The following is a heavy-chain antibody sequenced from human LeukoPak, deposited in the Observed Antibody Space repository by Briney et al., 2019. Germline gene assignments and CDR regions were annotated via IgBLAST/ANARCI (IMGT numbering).Heavy chain of an antibody. D-gene: IGHD1-26*01. CDR3: TRGGAGYPFDY. J-gene: IGHJ4*02. CDR2: IYSDGYT. Sequence: GGSLRLSCAVSGLIVSSNYMSWVRQAPGKGLEWVSTIYSDGYTYYAGSVKGRFTISRDNSKKTLYLQMNSLRAEDTAVYYCTRGGAGYPFDYWGQGTLVTVSS. V-gene: IGHV3-53*01. CDR1: GLIVSSNY.